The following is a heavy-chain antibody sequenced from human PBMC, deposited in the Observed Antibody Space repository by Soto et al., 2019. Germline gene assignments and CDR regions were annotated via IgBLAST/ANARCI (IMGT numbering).Heavy chain of an antibody. V-gene: IGHV4-59*01. CDR3: ARDLLYSGYDQAFDY. CDR1: GGSISSYY. CDR2: IYYSGST. D-gene: IGHD5-12*01. J-gene: IGHJ4*02. Sequence: PSETLSLTCTVSGGSISSYYWSWIRQPPGKGLEWIGYIYYSGSTNYNPSLKSRVTISVDTSKNQFSLKLSSVTAADTAVYYCARDLLYSGYDQAFDYWGQGTPVTVPS.